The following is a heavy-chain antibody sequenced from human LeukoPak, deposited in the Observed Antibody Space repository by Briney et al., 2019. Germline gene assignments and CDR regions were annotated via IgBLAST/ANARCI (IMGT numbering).Heavy chain of an antibody. CDR1: GGTFSSYA. D-gene: IGHD5-18*01. J-gene: IGHJ6*02. CDR2: IIPIFGTA. CDR3: ATAVDTAMDKVYYYYYGMDV. Sequence: ASVKVSCKASGGTFSSYAISWVRQAPGQGLEWMGGIIPIFGTANYAQKFQGRVTITADESTSTAYMELSSLRSEDTAVYYCATAVDTAMDKVYYYYYGMDVWGQGTTVTVSS. V-gene: IGHV1-69*13.